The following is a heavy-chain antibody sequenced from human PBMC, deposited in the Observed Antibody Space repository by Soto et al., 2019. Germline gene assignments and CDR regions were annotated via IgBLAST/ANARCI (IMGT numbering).Heavy chain of an antibody. D-gene: IGHD6-13*01. CDR3: ASRRCWYEARIDL. CDR1: GFTFGGYT. J-gene: IGHJ5*02. CDR2: ISCNSGSI. V-gene: IGHV3-48*04. Sequence: EVQLVESGGGLVQPGGSLRLSCSASGFTFGGYTMHWVRQAPGKGLEWVSCISCNSGSIYYADSVKGRFTISRDNAKNSLYLQMNSLRAEDTAVYYCASRRCWYEARIDLWGQGTTVTVSS.